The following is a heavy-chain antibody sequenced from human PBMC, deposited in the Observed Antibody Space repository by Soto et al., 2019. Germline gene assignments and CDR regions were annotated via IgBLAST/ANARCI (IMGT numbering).Heavy chain of an antibody. V-gene: IGHV1-69*13. Sequence: ASVKVSCKASGGTFSSYAISWVRQAPGQGLEWMGGIIPIFGTANYTQKFQGRVTITADESTSTAYMELSSLRSEDTAVYYCARDKRDCSSTSCYTLYNWFDPWGQGTLVTVSS. CDR2: IIPIFGTA. CDR3: ARDKRDCSSTSCYTLYNWFDP. D-gene: IGHD2-2*02. J-gene: IGHJ5*02. CDR1: GGTFSSYA.